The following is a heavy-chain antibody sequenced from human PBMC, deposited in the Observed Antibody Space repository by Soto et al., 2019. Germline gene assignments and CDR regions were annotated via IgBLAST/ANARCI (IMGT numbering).Heavy chain of an antibody. V-gene: IGHV3-23*01. CDR3: AKGRTSAGATVRFDP. D-gene: IGHD1-1*01. J-gene: IGHJ5*02. CDR1: GFSFSAYA. Sequence: GGSLRLSCAASGFSFSAYAISWVRQAPGKGLEWVSSISAGGGGTYYADSVKGRFTISRDNSKNTLFLQMNSLRADDTAMYCCAKGRTSAGATVRFDPWGQGTLVTVSS. CDR2: ISAGGGGT.